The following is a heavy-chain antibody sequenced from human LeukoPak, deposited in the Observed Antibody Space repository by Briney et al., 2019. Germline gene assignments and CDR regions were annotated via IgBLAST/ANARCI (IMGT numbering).Heavy chain of an antibody. V-gene: IGHV1-2*02. Sequence: ASVKVSCKASGYTFTGYYMHWVRQAPGQGLEWMGWINPMSGGTNYAQKFQGRVTMTRDTSISTAYMELRRLRSDDTAVYYCVRAEVGTTLKYYYYYMDVWGKGTTVTVSS. CDR3: VRAEVGTTLKYYYYYMDV. D-gene: IGHD1-26*01. CDR1: GYTFTGYY. CDR2: INPMSGGT. J-gene: IGHJ6*03.